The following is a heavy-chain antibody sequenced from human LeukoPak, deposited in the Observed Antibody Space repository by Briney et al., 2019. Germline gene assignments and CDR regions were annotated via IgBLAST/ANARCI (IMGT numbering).Heavy chain of an antibody. Sequence: ASVKVSCKASGYTFTGYYLHWVRQAPGQGLEWMGWINPNSGVTNYAQKFLGRVTMTRGTSISTAYMELRSLRSDDTAVYYCAREMATIVNQFDYWGQGTLVTVSS. J-gene: IGHJ4*02. D-gene: IGHD5-24*01. CDR2: INPNSGVT. V-gene: IGHV1-2*02. CDR3: AREMATIVNQFDY. CDR1: GYTFTGYY.